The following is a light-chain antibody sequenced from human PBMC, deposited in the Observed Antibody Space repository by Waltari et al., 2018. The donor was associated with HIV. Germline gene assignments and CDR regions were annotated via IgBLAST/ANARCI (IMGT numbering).Light chain of an antibody. Sequence: DIVMTQSPDSLAVSLGERANFNCKSSQSVLYSSNNNNYLAWYQQKPGQPPKLLFYWASARESGVPDRFSGSGSETDFTLTISGLQAEDVAVYYCQQYYSVPWTFGQGTKVEI. CDR3: QQYYSVPWT. CDR1: QSVLYSSNNNNY. J-gene: IGKJ1*01. CDR2: WAS. V-gene: IGKV4-1*01.